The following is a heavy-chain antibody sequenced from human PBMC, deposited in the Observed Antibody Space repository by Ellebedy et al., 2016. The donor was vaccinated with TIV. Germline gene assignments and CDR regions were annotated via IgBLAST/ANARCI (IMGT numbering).Heavy chain of an antibody. D-gene: IGHD4-17*01. CDR1: GFSFRSYW. V-gene: IGHV3-7*01. CDR3: ARRGSYGDYAVQVNSWFDR. J-gene: IGHJ5*02. CDR2: IYQDGSER. Sequence: PGGSLRLSCAASGFSFRSYWMTWVRQAPGKGLEWVANIYQDGSERLYVDSVKGRFTISRDNANNLLFLQMNSLRVEDTAVYYCARRGSYGDYAVQVNSWFDRWGQGALVTVSS.